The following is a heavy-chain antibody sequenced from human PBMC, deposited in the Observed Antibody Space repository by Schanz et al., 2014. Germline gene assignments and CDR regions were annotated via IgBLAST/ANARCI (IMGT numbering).Heavy chain of an antibody. CDR1: GFGFSSYS. V-gene: IGHV3-23*04. CDR2: FNDGGVNK. J-gene: IGHJ4*02. Sequence: EVQLVESGGGLIQPGGSLRLSCAASGFGFSSYSMNWVRQAPGKGLEWVSSFNDGGVNKYYADSVKGRFTISSDNSKSTPYLQMSSLRAEDTAVYYCAKSQGSSFDSWGQGTLVTVSS. CDR3: AKSQGSSFDS. D-gene: IGHD6-13*01.